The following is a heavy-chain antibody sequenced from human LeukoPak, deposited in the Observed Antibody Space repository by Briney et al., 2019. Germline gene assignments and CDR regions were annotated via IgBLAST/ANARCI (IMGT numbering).Heavy chain of an antibody. Sequence: PGGSLRLSCAASGFTFSSYGMSWVRQAPGKGLEWVSVISGSGGSTYYADSVKGRFTISRDNSKNTLYLQMNSLRAEDTAVYYCARSVDVLRYFDWLLNPKIGAFDIWGQGTMVTVSS. V-gene: IGHV3-23*01. CDR3: ARSVDVLRYFDWLLNPKIGAFDI. CDR2: ISGSGGST. CDR1: GFTFSSYG. J-gene: IGHJ3*02. D-gene: IGHD3-9*01.